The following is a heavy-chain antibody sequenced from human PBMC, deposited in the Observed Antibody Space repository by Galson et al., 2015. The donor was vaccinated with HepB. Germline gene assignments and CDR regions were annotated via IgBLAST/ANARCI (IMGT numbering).Heavy chain of an antibody. V-gene: IGHV4-34*01. CDR1: GGSFSGYY. CDR3: AIARRGLPRF. CDR2: INHSGST. D-gene: IGHD3-16*01. J-gene: IGHJ4*02. Sequence: ETLSLTCAVYGGSFSGYYWSWIRQPPGKGLEWIGEINHSGSTNYNPSLKSRVTISVDTSKNQFSLKLSSVTAADTAVYYCAIARRGLPRFWGQGTLVTVSS.